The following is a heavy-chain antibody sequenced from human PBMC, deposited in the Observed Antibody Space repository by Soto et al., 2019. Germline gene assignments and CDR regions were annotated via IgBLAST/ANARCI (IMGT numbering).Heavy chain of an antibody. CDR3: ARDSWFGELRYYYGMDV. CDR2: ISSSSSSI. J-gene: IGHJ6*02. Sequence: GGSLRLSCAASGFTFSDYYMSWIRQTPGKGLEWISYISSSSSSIYYADSVRGRFTISRDNAKNSLFLQMNTLRAEDTAVYYCARDSWFGELRYYYGMDVWGQGTTVTVSS. CDR1: GFTFSDYY. V-gene: IGHV3-11*01. D-gene: IGHD3-10*01.